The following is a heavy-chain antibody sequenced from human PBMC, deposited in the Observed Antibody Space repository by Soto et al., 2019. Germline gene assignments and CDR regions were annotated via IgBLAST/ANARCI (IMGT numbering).Heavy chain of an antibody. CDR1: GGSISSGGYY. CDR3: ASSMLNNPDAFDI. V-gene: IGHV4-31*03. Sequence: QVQLQESGPGLVKPSQTLSLTCTVSGGSISSGGYYWSWIRQHPGKGLEWIGYIYYSGSSYYNPALKSRVTISVDTSKNQFALKLSSVTAADTAVYYCASSMLNNPDAFDIWGQGTMVTVSS. D-gene: IGHD3-10*02. CDR2: IYYSGSS. J-gene: IGHJ3*02.